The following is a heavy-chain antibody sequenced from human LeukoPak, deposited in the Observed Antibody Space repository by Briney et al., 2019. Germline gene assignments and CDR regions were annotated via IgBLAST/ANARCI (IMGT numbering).Heavy chain of an antibody. CDR3: ARAGYGDFNWFDP. CDR2: INHSGST. D-gene: IGHD4-17*01. CDR1: GGSFSGYY. Sequence: SETLSLTCAVYGGSFSGYYWSWIRQPPGKGLEWIGEINHSGSTNYSPSLKSRVTISVDTSKNQFSLKLSSVTAADTAVYYCARAGYGDFNWFDPWGQGTLVTVSS. J-gene: IGHJ5*02. V-gene: IGHV4-34*01.